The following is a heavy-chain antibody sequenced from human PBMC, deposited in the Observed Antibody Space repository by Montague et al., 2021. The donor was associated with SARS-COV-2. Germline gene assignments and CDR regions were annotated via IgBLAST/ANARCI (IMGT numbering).Heavy chain of an antibody. CDR2: IYYSGST. CDR1: GGSISSSSYY. J-gene: IGHJ3*02. D-gene: IGHD3-22*01. CDR3: ARLPTSYYYDSKAAPATPDAFDI. V-gene: IGHV4-39*01. Sequence: SETLSLTCTASGGSISSSSYYWGWIRQPPGKGLEWIGSIYYSGSTYYNPSLKSRVTISVDTSKNQFSLKLSSVTAADTAVYYCARLPTSYYYDSKAAPATPDAFDIWGQGTMVTVSS.